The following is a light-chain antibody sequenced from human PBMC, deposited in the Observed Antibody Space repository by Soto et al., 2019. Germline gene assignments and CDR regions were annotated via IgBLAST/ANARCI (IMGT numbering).Light chain of an antibody. CDR2: AAS. J-gene: IGKJ3*01. CDR3: QHYNNWPFT. CDR1: QAVSSN. V-gene: IGKV3-15*01. Sequence: EIVMTQSPATLSVSPGERATLSCRASQAVSSNLAWYQQKPGQAPRLLIHAASTRAAGIPDRFSGSGSGTGFTLTITSLQSEDFAVYYCQHYNNWPFTFGPGTKVDIK.